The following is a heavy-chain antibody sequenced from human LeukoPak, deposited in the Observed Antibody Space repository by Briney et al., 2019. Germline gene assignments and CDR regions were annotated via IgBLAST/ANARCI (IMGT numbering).Heavy chain of an antibody. CDR1: GDSVSSTGYY. J-gene: IGHJ3*02. D-gene: IGHD5-12*01. CDR3: AKGLNLGGYDLSDAFDI. CDR2: ISGSGGST. V-gene: IGHV3-23*01. Sequence: ETLSLTCTVSGDSVSSTGYYWGWIRQAPGKGLEWVSAISGSGGSTYYADSVKGRFTISRDNSKNTLYLQMNSLRAEDTAVYYCAKGLNLGGYDLSDAFDIWGQGTMVTVSS.